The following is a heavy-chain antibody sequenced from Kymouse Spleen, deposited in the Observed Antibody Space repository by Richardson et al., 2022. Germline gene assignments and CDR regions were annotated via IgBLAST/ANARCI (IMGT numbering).Heavy chain of an antibody. J-gene: IGHJ4*02. CDR3: ARGPIAVAGFDY. D-gene: IGHD6-19*01. CDR1: GGSFSGYY. Sequence: QVQLQQWGAGLLKPSETLSLTCAVYGGSFSGYYWSWIRQPPGKGLEWIGEINHSGSTNYNPSLKSRVTISVDTSKNQFSLKLSSVTAADTAVYYCARGPIAVAGFDYWGQGTLVTVSS. CDR2: INHSGST. V-gene: IGHV4-34*01.